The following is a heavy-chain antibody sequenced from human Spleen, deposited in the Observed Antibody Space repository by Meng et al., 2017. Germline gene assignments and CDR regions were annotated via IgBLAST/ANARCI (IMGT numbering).Heavy chain of an antibody. D-gene: IGHD3-16*02. CDR1: GGSISSNNW. V-gene: IGHV4-4*02. CDR2: IYHSGRT. Sequence: QVQLQESGPALVKPSGTRALTCAVSGGSISSNNWWSWVRQPPGKGLEWIGEIYHSGRTNYNPSLKSRVTISVDKSKNQFSLKLSSVTAADTAVYYCARDVGVIPHSYDYWGQGTLVTVSS. CDR3: ARDVGVIPHSYDY. J-gene: IGHJ4*02.